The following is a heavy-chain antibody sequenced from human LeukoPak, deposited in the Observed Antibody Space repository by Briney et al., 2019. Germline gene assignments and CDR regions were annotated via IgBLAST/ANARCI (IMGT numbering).Heavy chain of an antibody. V-gene: IGHV4-61*01. CDR1: GYSISSGYY. CDR3: ARDRAVRGGYYYYMDV. J-gene: IGHJ6*03. CDR2: IYYSGST. D-gene: IGHD3-10*01. Sequence: PSETLSLTCAVSGYSISSGYYWGWIRQPPGKGLEWIGYIYYSGSTNYNPSLKSRVTISVDTSKNQFSLKLSSVTAADTAVYYCARDRAVRGGYYYYMDVWGKGTTVTVSS.